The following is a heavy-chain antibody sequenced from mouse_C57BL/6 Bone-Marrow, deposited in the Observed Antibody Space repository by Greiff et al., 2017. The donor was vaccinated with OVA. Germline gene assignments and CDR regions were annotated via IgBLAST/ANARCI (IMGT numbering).Heavy chain of an antibody. CDR1: GYTFTSYG. CDR3: ARADGYYRYYAMDY. CDR2: IYPRSGNT. Sequence: QVQLQQSGAELARPGASVKLSCKASGYTFTSYGISWVKQRTGQGLEWIGEIYPRSGNTYYNEKFKGKATLTADKSSSTAYMELRSLTSEDSAVYFCARADGYYRYYAMDYWGQGTSVTVSS. J-gene: IGHJ4*01. D-gene: IGHD2-3*01. V-gene: IGHV1-81*01.